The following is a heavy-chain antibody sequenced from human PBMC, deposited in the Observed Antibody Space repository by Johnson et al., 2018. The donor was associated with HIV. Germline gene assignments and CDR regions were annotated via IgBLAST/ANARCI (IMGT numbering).Heavy chain of an antibody. CDR3: ARDLRFNRTVQGLIIISGAFDM. V-gene: IGHV3-20*04. CDR1: GFTFSDAW. CDR2: INWNGVRT. J-gene: IGHJ3*02. Sequence: VQLVESGGGVVQPGGSLRLSCAASGFTFSDAWMNWVRQAPGKGLEWVSTINWNGVRTGYLDSMKGRFTISRDNAKNSLYLQMNSLRAEDTAVYYCARDLRFNRTVQGLIIISGAFDMWGQGTMVTVSS. D-gene: IGHD3-10*01.